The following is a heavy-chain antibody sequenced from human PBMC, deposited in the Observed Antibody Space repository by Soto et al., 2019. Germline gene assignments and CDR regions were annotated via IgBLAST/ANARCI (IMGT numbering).Heavy chain of an antibody. CDR1: GGTFSSYA. CDR2: IIPIFGTA. J-gene: IGHJ6*02. V-gene: IGHV1-69*01. Sequence: QVQLVQSGAEVKKPGSSVKVSCKASGGTFSSYAISWVRQAPGQGLEWMGGIIPIFGTANYAQKFQGRVTITADESTSTAYMELSSLRSEDTAVHYCARDEGQGQWLVLRNYGMDVWGQGTTVTVSS. D-gene: IGHD6-19*01. CDR3: ARDEGQGQWLVLRNYGMDV.